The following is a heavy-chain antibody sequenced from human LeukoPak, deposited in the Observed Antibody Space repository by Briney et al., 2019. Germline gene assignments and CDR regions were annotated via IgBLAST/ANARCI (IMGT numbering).Heavy chain of an antibody. Sequence: GSLRLSCAASGFTFSDYWMAWVRQAPGKGLEWMANIKQDGSQTYYVDSVKGRFTISRDNAKNSLYLQMNSLRAEDTALYYCTRKGLPDYWGQGTLVTVSS. CDR3: TRKGLPDY. J-gene: IGHJ4*02. CDR1: GFTFSDYW. V-gene: IGHV3-7*01. CDR2: IKQDGSQT.